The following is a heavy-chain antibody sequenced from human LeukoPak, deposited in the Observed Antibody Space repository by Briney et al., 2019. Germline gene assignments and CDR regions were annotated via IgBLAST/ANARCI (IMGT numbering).Heavy chain of an antibody. Sequence: GGSLRLSCAASGFTFSSYAMHWVRQAPGKGLEWVAVISYGGSNKYYADSVKGRFTISRDNSRNTLYLQMNSLRAEDTAVYYCARGDKQWLVLSPFFDYWGQGTLVTVSS. CDR1: GFTFSSYA. V-gene: IGHV3-30*01. J-gene: IGHJ4*02. CDR2: ISYGGSNK. CDR3: ARGDKQWLVLSPFFDY. D-gene: IGHD6-19*01.